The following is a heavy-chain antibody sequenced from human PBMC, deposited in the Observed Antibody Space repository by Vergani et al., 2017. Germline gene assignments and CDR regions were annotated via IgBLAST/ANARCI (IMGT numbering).Heavy chain of an antibody. V-gene: IGHV1-2*02. D-gene: IGHD2-8*01. J-gene: IGHJ4*03. CDR3: ARYMMDLNGVFDL. Sequence: AQLASSGPEMRKPGASVKVSCRASGYTFTDSLIHWFRQAPGQGPEWMGWIKPQSGGRNAAAKFQGRVTLTRDTASRSVYLNLSRLTSHDTAVYFCARYMMDLNGVFDLWGRGTLVTVSS. CDR1: GYTFTDSL. CDR2: IKPQSGGR.